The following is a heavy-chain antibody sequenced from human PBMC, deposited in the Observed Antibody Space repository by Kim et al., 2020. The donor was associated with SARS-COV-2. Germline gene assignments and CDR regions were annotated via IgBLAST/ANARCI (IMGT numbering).Heavy chain of an antibody. CDR1: GGTFSSYA. CDR3: ASRFGDRDIVVVPAAVPRSYYYGMDV. V-gene: IGHV1-69*13. Sequence: SVKVSCKASGGTFSSYAISWVRQAPGQGLEWMGGIIPIFGTANYAQKFQGRVTITADESTSTAYMELSSLRSEDTAVYYCASRFGDRDIVVVPAAVPRSYYYGMDVWGQGTTVTVSS. CDR2: IIPIFGTA. J-gene: IGHJ6*02. D-gene: IGHD2-2*01.